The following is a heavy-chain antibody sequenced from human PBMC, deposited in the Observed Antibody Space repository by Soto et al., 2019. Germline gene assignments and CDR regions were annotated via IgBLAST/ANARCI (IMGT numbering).Heavy chain of an antibody. V-gene: IGHV3-23*01. CDR3: AKLLGELSQIFDF. CDR2: ITGHGSSA. CDR1: GFTFSSYV. J-gene: IGHJ4*02. D-gene: IGHD3-16*02. Sequence: GSLRLSCAASGFTFSSYVMSWVRQAPGKGLEWVSAITGHGSSAYYADSVKGRFTISRDNPKNTLSLRMNSLRAEDTAVYYCAKLLGELSQIFDFWGQGTLVTVSS.